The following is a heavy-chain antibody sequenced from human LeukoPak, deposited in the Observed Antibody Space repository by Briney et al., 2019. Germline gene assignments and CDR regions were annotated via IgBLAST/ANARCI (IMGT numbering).Heavy chain of an antibody. V-gene: IGHV3-48*01. D-gene: IGHD3-22*01. Sequence: GGSLRLSCAASGFTFSSYSMNWVRQAPGKGLEWVSYISSSSSTIYYADSVKGRFTVSRDNAKNSLYLQMNSLGAEDTAIYYCARGLHSRLYDSSVYYPYWGQGTLVTVSS. CDR3: ARGLHSRLYDSSVYYPY. CDR2: ISSSSSTI. CDR1: GFTFSSYS. J-gene: IGHJ4*02.